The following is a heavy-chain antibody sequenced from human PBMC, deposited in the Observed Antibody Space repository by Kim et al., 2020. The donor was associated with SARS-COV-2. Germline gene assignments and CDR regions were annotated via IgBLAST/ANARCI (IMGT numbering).Heavy chain of an antibody. Sequence: NRYYADSVKGRFTISRDNSKITLYIQMNSLGADDTAVYYCARSGSYFGINHWGQGALVTVSS. CDR2: NR. CDR3: ARSGSYFGINH. D-gene: IGHD1-26*01. J-gene: IGHJ5*02. V-gene: IGHV3-30*01.